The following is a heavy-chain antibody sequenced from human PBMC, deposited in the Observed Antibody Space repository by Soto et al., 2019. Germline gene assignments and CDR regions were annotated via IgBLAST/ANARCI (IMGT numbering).Heavy chain of an antibody. J-gene: IGHJ4*02. CDR1: GFTFSGSA. CDR2: IRSKANSYAT. Sequence: GGSLRLSCAASGFTFSGSAMHWVRQASGKGLEWVGRIRSKANSYATAYAASVKGRFTISRDDSKNTAYLQMNSLKTEDTAVYYCTRLDTYSSGWVDYWGQGTLVTVSS. V-gene: IGHV3-73*01. CDR3: TRLDTYSSGWVDY. D-gene: IGHD6-19*01.